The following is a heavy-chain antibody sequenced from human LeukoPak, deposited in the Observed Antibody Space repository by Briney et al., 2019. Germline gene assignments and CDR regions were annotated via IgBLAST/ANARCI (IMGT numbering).Heavy chain of an antibody. D-gene: IGHD3-10*01. V-gene: IGHV3-23*01. CDR1: GITLSNYG. CDR3: AKRGIVIRAVIIIGFHKEAYYFDY. J-gene: IGHJ4*02. CDR2: ISERGGST. Sequence: SGGSLRLSCVVSGITLSNYGMTWVRQAPGKGLEWVSGISERGGSTNYADSVKGRLIISRDTSKNTVYLQMNSLRVEDTAVYFCAKRGIVIRAVIIIGFHKEAYYFDYWGQGILVTVSS.